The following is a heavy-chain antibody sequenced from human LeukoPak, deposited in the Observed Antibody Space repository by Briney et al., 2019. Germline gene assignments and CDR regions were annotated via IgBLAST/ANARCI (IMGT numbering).Heavy chain of an antibody. Sequence: ESGPTLVNPTQTLTLTCTFSGFSLSTSGVGVGWIRQPPGKALEWLALIYWDDDKRYSPSLKSRLTITKDTSKNQVVLTMTNMDPVDTATYYCALTVAVDSSSWPLVGYWGQGTLVTVSS. CDR3: ALTVAVDSSSWPLVGY. J-gene: IGHJ4*02. V-gene: IGHV2-5*02. D-gene: IGHD6-13*01. CDR2: IYWDDDK. CDR1: GFSLSTSGVG.